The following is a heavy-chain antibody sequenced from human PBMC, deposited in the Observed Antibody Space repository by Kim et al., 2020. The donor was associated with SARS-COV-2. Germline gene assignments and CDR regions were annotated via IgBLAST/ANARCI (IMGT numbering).Heavy chain of an antibody. CDR1: GYSFPTYW. V-gene: IGHV5-51*01. D-gene: IGHD3-22*01. J-gene: IGHJ4*02. CDR2: IYPGDSDT. CDR3: ARLFYDSSAYRTFDY. Sequence: GESLKISCKGSGYSFPTYWIGWVRQMPGKGLEWMGIIYPGDSDTTYSPSFQGQVTISADKSISTAYLQWSSLKASDTAMYYCARLFYDSSAYRTFDYWGQGTLVPVSS.